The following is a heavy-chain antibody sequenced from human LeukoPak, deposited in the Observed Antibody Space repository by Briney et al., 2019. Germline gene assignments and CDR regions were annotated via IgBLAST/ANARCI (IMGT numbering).Heavy chain of an antibody. J-gene: IGHJ4*02. D-gene: IGHD2-15*01. Sequence: TPSETLSLTCTVSGGSISSSYWSWIRQPPGKGLEWIVYIFYSGSTKYNPSLKSRVTISQDTSKNQFSLKLSSVTAADTAVYYCARHAGCSGASCYSGFPDYWGQGTLVTVSA. CDR1: GGSISSSY. CDR3: ARHAGCSGASCYSGFPDY. CDR2: IFYSGST. V-gene: IGHV4-59*08.